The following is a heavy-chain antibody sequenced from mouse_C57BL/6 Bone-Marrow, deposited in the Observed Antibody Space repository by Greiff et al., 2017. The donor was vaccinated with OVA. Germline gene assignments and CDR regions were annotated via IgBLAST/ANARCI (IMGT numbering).Heavy chain of an antibody. Sequence: VQLQQSGPELVKPGASVKISCKASGYTFTDYYMNWVKQSHGKSLEWIGDINPNNGGTSYNQKFKGKATLTVDKSSSTAYVELRSLTSEDSAVYYCARLSDYWGQGTTLTVSS. V-gene: IGHV1-26*01. CDR3: ARLSDY. J-gene: IGHJ2*01. CDR2: INPNNGGT. CDR1: GYTFTDYY.